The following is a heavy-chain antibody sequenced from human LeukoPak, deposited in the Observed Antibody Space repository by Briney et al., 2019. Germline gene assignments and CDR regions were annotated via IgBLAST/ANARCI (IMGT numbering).Heavy chain of an antibody. Sequence: GASVKVSCKASGYTLTAYYIYWVRQARGQGLEWMGRINPNSGGADYAQNFQGRVTMTRDTSISTAYMELRRLRSDDTAVYYCARGYCSGGTSYLVENWLDPWGQGTLVTVSS. V-gene: IGHV1-2*06. D-gene: IGHD2-15*01. CDR1: GYTLTAYY. CDR2: INPNSGGA. CDR3: ARGYCSGGTSYLVENWLDP. J-gene: IGHJ5*02.